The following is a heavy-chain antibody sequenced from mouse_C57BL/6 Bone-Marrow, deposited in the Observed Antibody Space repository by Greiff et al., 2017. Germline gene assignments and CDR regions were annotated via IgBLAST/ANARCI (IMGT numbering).Heavy chain of an antibody. CDR1: GFSLTSYG. V-gene: IGHV2-9*01. CDR2: ILGGVST. J-gene: IGHJ3*01. CDR3: AKHGRAGMFAY. Sequence: VKLVESGPGLVAPSQSLSITCPVSGFSLTSYGVVWVRQPPGKGLGWLGVILGGVSTYYNSALMSRLSISKDNSKSQVFLKMNSLQTDDTAMYYCAKHGRAGMFAYWGQGTLVTVSA. D-gene: IGHD3-3*01.